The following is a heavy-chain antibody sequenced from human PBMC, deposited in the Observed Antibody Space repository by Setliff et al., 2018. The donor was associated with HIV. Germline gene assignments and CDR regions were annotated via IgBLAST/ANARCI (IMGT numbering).Heavy chain of an antibody. Sequence: SETLSLTCTVSSYSISSGYFWGWIRQPPGKGLEWIGTIYHNGNTYHNPSLKSRVTISVDTSKNQFSLKLSSVTAADTAMYYCARVVPVGGNDYWGQGTLVTVSS. CDR1: SYSISSGYF. J-gene: IGHJ4*02. V-gene: IGHV4-38-2*02. D-gene: IGHD6-19*01. CDR2: IYHNGNT. CDR3: ARVVPVGGNDY.